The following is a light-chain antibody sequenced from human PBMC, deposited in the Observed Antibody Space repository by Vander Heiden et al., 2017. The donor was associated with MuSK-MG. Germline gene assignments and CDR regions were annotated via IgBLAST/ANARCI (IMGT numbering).Light chain of an antibody. CDR3: QHYNIWPYS. CDR2: ATS. Sequence: EIVVTQSPATLSVSPGERATLSCRTSQSGYSNLAWYQQKPGQAPRLLIYATSSRAPDIPARFSGSGSGTEFTLTISSLQSEDFAVYYCQHYNIWPYSFGQGTRLEIK. CDR1: QSGYSN. J-gene: IGKJ2*03. V-gene: IGKV3-15*01.